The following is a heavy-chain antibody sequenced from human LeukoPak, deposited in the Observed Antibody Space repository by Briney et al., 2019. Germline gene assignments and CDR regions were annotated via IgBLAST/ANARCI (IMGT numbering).Heavy chain of an antibody. Sequence: ASVKVPCKASGYTFTSYDINWVRQATGQGLEWMGWMNPSSGNTGYAQKFQGRVTITRNTSISTAYMELSSLRSEDTAVYYCAGETSSGSLNYWGQGTLVTVSS. V-gene: IGHV1-8*03. D-gene: IGHD6-19*01. CDR3: AGETSSGSLNY. CDR1: GYTFTSYD. J-gene: IGHJ4*02. CDR2: MNPSSGNT.